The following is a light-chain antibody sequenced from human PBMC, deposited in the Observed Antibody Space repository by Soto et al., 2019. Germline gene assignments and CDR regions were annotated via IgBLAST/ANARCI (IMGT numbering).Light chain of an antibody. J-gene: IGLJ7*01. V-gene: IGLV4-69*01. Sequence: QSVLTQSPSASASLGASVKLTCTLSSGHSSYAIAWHQQQPEKGPRYLMKLNSDGSHSKGDGIPDRFSGSSSGDERYLTIASLQSEDEADYYCQTWGTGIAVFGGGTQLTVL. CDR1: SGHSSYA. CDR3: QTWGTGIAV. CDR2: LNSDGSH.